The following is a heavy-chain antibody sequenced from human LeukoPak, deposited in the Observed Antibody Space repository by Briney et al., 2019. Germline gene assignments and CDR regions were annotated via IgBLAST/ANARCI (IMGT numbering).Heavy chain of an antibody. CDR1: GGSISSSSYY. J-gene: IGHJ5*02. CDR3: ARRGEYYDILTGRNWFDP. Sequence: SETLSLTCTVSGGSISSSSYYWGWIRQPPGKGLEWIGSIYYSGSTYYNPSLKSRVTISVDTSKNQFSLKLSSVTAADTAVYNCARRGEYYDILTGRNWFDPWGQGTLVTVSS. D-gene: IGHD3-9*01. V-gene: IGHV4-39*01. CDR2: IYYSGST.